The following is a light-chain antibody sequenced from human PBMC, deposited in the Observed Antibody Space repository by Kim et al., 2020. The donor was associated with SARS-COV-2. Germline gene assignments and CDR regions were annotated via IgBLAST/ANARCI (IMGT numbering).Light chain of an antibody. CDR3: QQGLNNPLT. V-gene: IGKV1-39*01. CDR2: AAS. CDR1: QSISSY. J-gene: IGKJ2*01. Sequence: DIQMTQSPSSLSASVGDRVTITCRASQSISSYLNWYQQKPGKAPKLLIYAASSLQSGVPSRFSGSGSGTDFTLTISSLQPEDFATYLLQQGLNNPLTFGQGTKLEIK.